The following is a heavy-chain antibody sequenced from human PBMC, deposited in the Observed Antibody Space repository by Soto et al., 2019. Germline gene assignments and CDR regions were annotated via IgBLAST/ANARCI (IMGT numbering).Heavy chain of an antibody. D-gene: IGHD1-26*01. J-gene: IGHJ5*02. CDR3: AREVGAPSGWLDP. Sequence: QPGGSLRLSCAASGFTFTNYATTWVRQTPGKGLEWVSGISASGGLKYYADSVRGRFTVSRDNSKNILYLQMDNLRDEDTALYYCAREVGAPSGWLDPWGQGTQVTVSS. V-gene: IGHV3-23*01. CDR1: GFTFTNYA. CDR2: ISASGGLK.